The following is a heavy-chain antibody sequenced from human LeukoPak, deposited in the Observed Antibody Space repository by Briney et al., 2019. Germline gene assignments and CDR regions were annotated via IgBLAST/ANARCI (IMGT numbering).Heavy chain of an antibody. CDR3: AKSGAAGTLYYFDY. Sequence: PGGSLRLSCAASGFTFSSYAMSWVRQAPGKGLEWVSAISGSGGSTYYADSVKGRFTISRDNSKNMLYLQMNSLRAEDTAVYYCAKSGAAGTLYYFDYWGQGTLVTVSS. D-gene: IGHD6-13*01. J-gene: IGHJ4*02. CDR2: ISGSGGST. CDR1: GFTFSSYA. V-gene: IGHV3-23*01.